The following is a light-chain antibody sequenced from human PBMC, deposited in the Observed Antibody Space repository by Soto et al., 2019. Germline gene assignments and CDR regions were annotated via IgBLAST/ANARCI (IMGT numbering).Light chain of an antibody. J-gene: IGKJ1*01. CDR1: QSVNINY. Sequence: EIVLTQSPGTLSLSPGERATLSCRASQSVNINYFAWYQQKSGQAPRLLIYGTSNRASGTPDRFSGSGSGTDFTLSISGLEPEDFAVYFCQQYANSRTFGQGTKVEIK. CDR2: GTS. V-gene: IGKV3-20*01. CDR3: QQYANSRT.